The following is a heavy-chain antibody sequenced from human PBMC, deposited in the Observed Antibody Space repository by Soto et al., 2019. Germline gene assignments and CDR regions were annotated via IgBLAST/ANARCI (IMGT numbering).Heavy chain of an antibody. CDR1: GFTFSSYP. J-gene: IGHJ3*02. CDR3: ARGGYSDSFDI. CDR2: ISSYSNTI. D-gene: IGHD5-18*01. V-gene: IGHV3-48*02. Sequence: EVQLVESGGGLVQPGGSLRLSCAASGFTFSSYPMNWVRQAPGKGPEWVSYISSYSNTIYYADSVKGRFTISRDNAKNSLDLQMISLRDEDTAVYYCARGGYSDSFDIWGQGTKVTVSS.